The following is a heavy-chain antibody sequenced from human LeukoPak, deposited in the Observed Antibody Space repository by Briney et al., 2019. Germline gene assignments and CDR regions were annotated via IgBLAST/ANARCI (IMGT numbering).Heavy chain of an antibody. Sequence: PSETLSLTCTVSGGFISSYYWSWIRQPAGKGLEWIGRIYTSGSTNYNPSLKSRVTMSVDTSKNQFSLKLSSVTAADTAVYYCARDTLYDFWSGFYGMDVWGQGTTVTVSS. CDR2: IYTSGST. J-gene: IGHJ6*02. D-gene: IGHD3-3*01. CDR1: GGFISSYY. CDR3: ARDTLYDFWSGFYGMDV. V-gene: IGHV4-4*07.